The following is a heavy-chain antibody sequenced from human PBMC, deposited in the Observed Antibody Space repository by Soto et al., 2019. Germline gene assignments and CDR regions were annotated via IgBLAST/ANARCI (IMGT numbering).Heavy chain of an antibody. CDR1: GGSISSGGYY. Sequence: PSETLSLTCTVSGGSISSGGYYWSWIRQHPGKGLEWIGYIYYSGSTYYNPSLKSRVTISVDTSKNQFSLKLSSVTAADTAVYYCARGTIYYDSSSEYFPHWGQGTLVTVSS. CDR2: IYYSGST. V-gene: IGHV4-31*03. J-gene: IGHJ1*01. CDR3: ARGTIYYDSSSEYFPH. D-gene: IGHD3-22*01.